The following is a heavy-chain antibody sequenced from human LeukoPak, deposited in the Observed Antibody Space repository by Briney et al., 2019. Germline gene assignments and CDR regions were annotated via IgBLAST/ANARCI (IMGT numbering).Heavy chain of an antibody. Sequence: GGSLRLSCAASGFTFSSYAMSWVRQAPGKGLEWVSSISSSSSYIYYADSVKGRFAISRDNAKNSLYLQMNSLRAEDTAVYYCARDFRYYDSSGYAYWGQGTLVTVSS. D-gene: IGHD3-22*01. V-gene: IGHV3-21*01. CDR3: ARDFRYYDSSGYAY. CDR1: GFTFSSYA. CDR2: ISSSSSYI. J-gene: IGHJ4*02.